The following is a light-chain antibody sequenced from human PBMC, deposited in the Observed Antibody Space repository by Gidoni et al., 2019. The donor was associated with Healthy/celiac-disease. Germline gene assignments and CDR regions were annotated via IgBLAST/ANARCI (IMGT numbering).Light chain of an antibody. V-gene: IGLV3-21*02. CDR1: NLGSKS. J-gene: IGLJ2*01. CDR3: QVWDSISDHVV. CDR2: DES. Sequence: SYVLTQPPPVSVAPGQTARITCGGNNLGSKSVHWYQQKPGQAPGLVVYDESDRPSGIPERFSGSNSGNTATLTISRVEAVDEADYYCQVWDSISDHVVFGGGTKLTVL.